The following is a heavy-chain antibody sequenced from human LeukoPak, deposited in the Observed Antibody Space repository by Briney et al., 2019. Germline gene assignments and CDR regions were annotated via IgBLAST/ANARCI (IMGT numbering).Heavy chain of an antibody. V-gene: IGHV4-31*03. CDR2: IYYSGST. CDR3: ARGRIDDYGDLNDY. CDR1: GGSISSGGYY. Sequence: KPSQTLSLTCTVSGGSISSGGYYWSWIRQHPGKGLEWIGYIYYSGSTYYNPSLKSRVTISVGTSKNQFSLKLSSVTAADTAVYYCARGRIDDYGDLNDYWGQGTLVTVSS. D-gene: IGHD4-17*01. J-gene: IGHJ4*02.